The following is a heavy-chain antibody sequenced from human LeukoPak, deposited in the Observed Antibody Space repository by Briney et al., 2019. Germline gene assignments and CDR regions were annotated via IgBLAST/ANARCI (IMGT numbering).Heavy chain of an antibody. J-gene: IGHJ4*02. Sequence: SETLSLTCAVYGGSFSGYYWSWIRQPPGKGLEWIGEINHSGSTNYNPSLKSRVTISVDTSTNLFSRKLSSVTAADTAVYYCARSPTTARDYWGQGTLVTVSS. CDR2: INHSGST. D-gene: IGHD3-10*01. CDR1: GGSFSGYY. CDR3: ARSPTTARDY. V-gene: IGHV4-34*01.